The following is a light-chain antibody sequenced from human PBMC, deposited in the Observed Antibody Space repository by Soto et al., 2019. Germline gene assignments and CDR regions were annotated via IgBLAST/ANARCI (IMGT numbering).Light chain of an antibody. J-gene: IGKJ1*01. V-gene: IGKV1-5*03. Sequence: DIQMTQSPSTLSVSVGDTVTITCRASQSISDWLAWYQQKPGKAPRLLIYKASSLESGVPSRFSGSGSGTEFTLTINSLQPDDFATYYCQQYNSYGTFGQGTKVDIK. CDR3: QQYNSYGT. CDR1: QSISDW. CDR2: KAS.